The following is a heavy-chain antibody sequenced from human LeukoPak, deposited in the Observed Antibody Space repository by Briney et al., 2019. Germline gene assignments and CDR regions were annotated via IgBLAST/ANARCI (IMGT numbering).Heavy chain of an antibody. CDR3: VKGQRSLGDYPAFDY. D-gene: IGHD4-17*01. Sequence: PGGSLSLSCSASGSTFSSYAMHWVRQAPGKGLECVSAISSNGGSTYYADSVKGRFTISRDNSKNTLYLQMSSLRAEDTAVYYCVKGQRSLGDYPAFDYWGQGTLVTVSS. CDR2: ISSNGGST. J-gene: IGHJ4*02. V-gene: IGHV3-64D*06. CDR1: GSTFSSYA.